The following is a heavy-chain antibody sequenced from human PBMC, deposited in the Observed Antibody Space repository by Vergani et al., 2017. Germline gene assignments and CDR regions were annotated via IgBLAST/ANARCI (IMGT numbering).Heavy chain of an antibody. CDR3: ARRSGPEWPIWPY. D-gene: IGHD3-3*01. CDR2: VDHTGKV. J-gene: IGHJ4*02. Sequence: QVQLQQWGAGLLKPSETLSLTCGISGGSFSGYCSTWTRQAPGKGLEWIGEVDHTGKVNHNPSLKSRVTISLSTSETQVSLKLISVTAADTAVYYCARRSGPEWPIWPYWGPGTLVTVSS. V-gene: IGHV4-34*01. CDR1: GGSFSGYC.